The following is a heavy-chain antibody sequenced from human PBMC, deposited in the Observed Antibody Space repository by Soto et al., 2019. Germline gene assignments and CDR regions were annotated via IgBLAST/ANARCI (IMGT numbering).Heavy chain of an antibody. CDR3: AREWCSSTSCFSISPIDY. D-gene: IGHD2-2*01. CDR2: INAGNGNT. V-gene: IGHV1-3*01. J-gene: IGHJ4*02. CDR1: GYTFTSYA. Sequence: GASVKVSCKASGYTFTSYAMHWVRQAPGQGLEWMGWINAGNGNTKYSQKFQGRVTITRDTSASTAYMELSSLRSEDTAVYYCAREWCSSTSCFSISPIDYWGQGTLVTVSS.